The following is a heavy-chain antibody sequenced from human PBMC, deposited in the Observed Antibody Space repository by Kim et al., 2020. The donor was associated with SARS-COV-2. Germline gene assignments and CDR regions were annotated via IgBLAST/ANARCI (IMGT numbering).Heavy chain of an antibody. CDR3: ARDRTGQQLADWYFDL. Sequence: SLKSRVTISVDTSKNQFSLKLSSVTAADTAVYYCARDRTGQQLADWYFDLWGRGTLVTVSS. J-gene: IGHJ2*01. D-gene: IGHD6-13*01. V-gene: IGHV4-31*02.